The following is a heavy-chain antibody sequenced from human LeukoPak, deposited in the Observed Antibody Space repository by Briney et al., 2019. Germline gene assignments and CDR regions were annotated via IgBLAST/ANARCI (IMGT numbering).Heavy chain of an antibody. CDR3: ARDLEIAAAGLSSDY. CDR1: GFTLSSYG. CDR2: IWYDGSTK. V-gene: IGHV3-33*01. Sequence: GGSLRLSCAASGFTLSSYGMQWVRQAPGKGLEWVAVIWYDGSTKYYADSVKGRFTISRDNSKNTLYLQMNSLRAEDTAVYYCARDLEIAAAGLSSDYWGQGTLVTVSS. J-gene: IGHJ4*02. D-gene: IGHD6-13*01.